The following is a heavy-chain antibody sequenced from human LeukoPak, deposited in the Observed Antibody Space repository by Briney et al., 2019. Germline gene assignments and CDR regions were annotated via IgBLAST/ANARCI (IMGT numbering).Heavy chain of an antibody. Sequence: GGSLRLSCAASGCTFSSYAMTWVRQAPGKGLEWVSVISGSGTNTDYADSVKGRFTISRDNSKNTLYLQMNSLRAEDMAVYYCAKTLTPVVAAAYFDYWGQGTLVTVSS. CDR3: AKTLTPVVAAAYFDY. CDR2: ISGSGTNT. J-gene: IGHJ4*02. CDR1: GCTFSSYA. V-gene: IGHV3-23*01. D-gene: IGHD2-15*01.